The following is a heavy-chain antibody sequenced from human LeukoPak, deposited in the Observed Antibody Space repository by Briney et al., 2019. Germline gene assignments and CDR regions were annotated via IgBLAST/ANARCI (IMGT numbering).Heavy chain of an antibody. J-gene: IGHJ5*02. CDR2: ISSSSSTI. CDR3: ASLPTTNWNPRYNWFDP. D-gene: IGHD1-1*01. V-gene: IGHV3-48*04. CDR1: GFTFSSYS. Sequence: PGGSLRLSCAASGFTFSSYSMNWVRQAPGKGLEWVSYISSSSSTIYYADSVKGRFTISRDNAKNSLYLQMNSLRAEDTAVYYCASLPTTNWNPRYNWFDPWGQGTLVTVSS.